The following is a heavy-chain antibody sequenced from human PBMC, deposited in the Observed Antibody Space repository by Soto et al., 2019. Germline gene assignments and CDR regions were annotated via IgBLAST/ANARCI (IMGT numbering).Heavy chain of an antibody. J-gene: IGHJ3*02. CDR1: GFTVSSNY. CDR2: IYSGGST. Sequence: EVQLVESGGGLVQPGGSLRLSCAASGFTVSSNYMSWVRQAPGKGLEWVSVIYSGGSTYYADSVKGRFTISRDNSKNTLYLQMNSLRAEDTAVYYCARGSTIFGVPSRGFDIWGQGTMVTVSS. D-gene: IGHD3-3*01. V-gene: IGHV3-66*01. CDR3: ARGSTIFGVPSRGFDI.